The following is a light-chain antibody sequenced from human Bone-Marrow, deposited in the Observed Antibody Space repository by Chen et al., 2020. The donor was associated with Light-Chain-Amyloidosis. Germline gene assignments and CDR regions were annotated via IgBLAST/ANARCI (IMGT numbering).Light chain of an antibody. V-gene: IGLV1-44*01. Sequence: QSVLTQPPSAFGAPGQRVTISCSGSDSNIASNTVNWYQQLPGTAPKLLIYGDNRRPSGVPDRFSGAKFGTSASLAIRGLQSEDEADYYCATWGARLKGVFGGGTKLTVL. CDR2: GDN. J-gene: IGLJ2*01. CDR3: ATWGARLKGV. CDR1: DSNIASNT.